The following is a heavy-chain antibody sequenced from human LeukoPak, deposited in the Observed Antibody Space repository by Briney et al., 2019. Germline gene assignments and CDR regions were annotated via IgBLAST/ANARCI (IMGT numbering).Heavy chain of an antibody. J-gene: IGHJ4*02. V-gene: IGHV1-2*02. CDR3: ARTGRRITMVRGVTFAQEFGY. Sequence: ASVKVSCKASGYTFTGYYMHWVRQAPGQGLKWMGWINPNSGGTNYAQKFQGRVTMTRDTSISTAYMELSRLRSDDTAVYYCARTGRRITMVRGVTFAQEFGYWGQGTLVTVSS. D-gene: IGHD3-10*01. CDR1: GYTFTGYY. CDR2: INPNSGGT.